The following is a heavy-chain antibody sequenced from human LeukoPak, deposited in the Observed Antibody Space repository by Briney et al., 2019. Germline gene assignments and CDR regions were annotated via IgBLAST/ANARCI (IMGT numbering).Heavy chain of an antibody. Sequence: SETLSLTCSVAGGSISSYYWSWIRQPPGKGLEWIGYIYYSGSTNYNPSLKSRVTISVDTSKNQFSLKLSSVTAADTAVYYCARRQQWLVPRGAFDYWGQGTLVTVSS. D-gene: IGHD6-19*01. J-gene: IGHJ4*02. V-gene: IGHV4-59*12. CDR1: GGSISSYY. CDR3: ARRQQWLVPRGAFDY. CDR2: IYYSGST.